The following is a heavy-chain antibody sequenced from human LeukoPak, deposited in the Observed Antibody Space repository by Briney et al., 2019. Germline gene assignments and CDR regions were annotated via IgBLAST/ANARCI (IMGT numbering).Heavy chain of an antibody. CDR1: RGSISSTYYY. D-gene: IGHD6-25*01. CDR2: IFHSGST. CDR3: AKSGGYGLIDY. J-gene: IGHJ4*01. Sequence: SETLSLTCTVSRGSISSTYYYWGWIRQPPGKGLEWIGSIFHSGSTYYNPSLRSRVTISVDMSKNQFSLNLSSVTAADTAVYYCAKSGGYGLIDYWGQGTLVTVSS. V-gene: IGHV4-39*01.